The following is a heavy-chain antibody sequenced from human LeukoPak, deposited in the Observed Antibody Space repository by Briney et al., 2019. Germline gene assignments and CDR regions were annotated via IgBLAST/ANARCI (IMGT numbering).Heavy chain of an antibody. CDR3: ARERGGQRSGQFDQ. CDR1: GDSIRSSY. D-gene: IGHD2-15*01. V-gene: IGHV4-59*01. Sequence: SETLSLTCTVSGDSIRSSYWSWIWQPPGETLEWVGYIYYSGSANYNPSLKDRVSISVDTSKNQLSLRLSSVTAADTAVYYCARERGGQRSGQFDQWGQGILVTVSS. CDR2: IYYSGSA. J-gene: IGHJ4*02.